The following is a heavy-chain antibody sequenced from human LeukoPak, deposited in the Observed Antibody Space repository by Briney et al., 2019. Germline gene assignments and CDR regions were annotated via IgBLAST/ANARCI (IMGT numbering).Heavy chain of an antibody. Sequence: SETLSLTCAVSGGSISSSYWSWIRQPAGKGPEWIGRIYSSGSTNYNPSLKSRVTMSVDMSKNQFSLKLSSVTAADTAVYYCARQAYDTGYDAFDIWGQGTMVTVSS. J-gene: IGHJ3*02. V-gene: IGHV4-4*07. CDR2: IYSSGST. CDR3: ARQAYDTGYDAFDI. D-gene: IGHD1-14*01. CDR1: GGSISSSY.